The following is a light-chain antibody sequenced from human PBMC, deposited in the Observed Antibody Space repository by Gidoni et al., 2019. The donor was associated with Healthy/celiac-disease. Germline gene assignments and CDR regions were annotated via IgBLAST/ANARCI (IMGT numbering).Light chain of an antibody. CDR2: GNS. V-gene: IGLV1-40*01. CDR1: SSNIGAGYD. J-gene: IGLJ2*01. Sequence: QSVPTQPPPVSGAPGPRVTISCTGSSSNIGAGYDVHWYQQLPGTAPKLLTYGNSNRPSGVPDRFSGSKSGTSASLAITGLQAEDEADYYCQSYDSSLSGVVFGGGTKLTVL. CDR3: QSYDSSLSGVV.